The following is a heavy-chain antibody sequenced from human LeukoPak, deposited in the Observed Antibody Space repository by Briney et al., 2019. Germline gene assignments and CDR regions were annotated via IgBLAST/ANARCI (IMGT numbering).Heavy chain of an antibody. CDR3: MTAAGYNFGQY. D-gene: IGHD5-18*01. CDR2: LYIGGNT. J-gene: IGHJ4*02. CDR1: GFTFRSYA. Sequence: GGSLRLSCAASGFTFRSYAMNWVRQAPGKGLEWVSALYIGGNTYYADSVRGRFTISRDNSKNTLYLQMNSLRAEDTAIYYCMTAAGYNFGQYWGQGTLVTVSS. V-gene: IGHV3-23*05.